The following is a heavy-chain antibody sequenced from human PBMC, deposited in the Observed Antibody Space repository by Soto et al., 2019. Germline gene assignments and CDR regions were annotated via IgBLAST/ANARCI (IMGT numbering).Heavy chain of an antibody. CDR1: GFTFSSYS. J-gene: IGHJ4*02. CDR2: ISSSSSYI. CDR3: ARDKWVEMATITLDY. D-gene: IGHD5-12*01. V-gene: IGHV3-21*01. Sequence: AGGSLRLSCAASGFTFSSYSMNWVRQAPGKGLEWVSSISSSSSYIYYADSVKGRFTISRDNAKNSLYLQMNSLRAEDTAVYYCARDKWVEMATITLDYWGQGTLVTVSS.